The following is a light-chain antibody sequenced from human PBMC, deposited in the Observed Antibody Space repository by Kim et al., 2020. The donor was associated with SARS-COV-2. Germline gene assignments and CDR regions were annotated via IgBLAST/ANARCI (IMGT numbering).Light chain of an antibody. CDR2: QGS. J-gene: IGLJ2*01. CDR3: QAWDSSTAV. Sequence: SYELTQPPSVSVSPGQTASITCSGDKLGDKYACWYQQKPGQSPVLGIYQGSKRPSGIPERFSGSNSGNTATLTIRGIQAMDEADYYCQAWDSSTAVFGGG. V-gene: IGLV3-1*01. CDR1: KLGDKY.